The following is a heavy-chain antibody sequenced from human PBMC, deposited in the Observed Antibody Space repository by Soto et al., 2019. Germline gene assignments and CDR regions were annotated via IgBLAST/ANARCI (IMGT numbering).Heavy chain of an antibody. CDR3: ARGNYGDYGY. D-gene: IGHD4-17*01. CDR1: GFKFGRYS. CDR2: ISQSSAFI. Sequence: PGGSLRLSCAASGFKFGRYSMSWVRQAPGKALEWVSSISQSSAFIHYADSVMGRVTITADESTSTAYMDLSSLRSEDTAMYYCARGNYGDYGYWGQGTLVTVSS. V-gene: IGHV3-21*04. J-gene: IGHJ4*02.